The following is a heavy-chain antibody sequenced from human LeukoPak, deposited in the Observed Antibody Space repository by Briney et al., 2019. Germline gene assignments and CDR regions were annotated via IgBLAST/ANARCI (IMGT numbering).Heavy chain of an antibody. V-gene: IGHV3-43*02. CDR2: ISGDGGST. CDR1: GFTFDDYA. Sequence: GGSDRLSCAASGFTFDDYAMHWARQAPGRGLEWVSLISGDGGSTYYADSVKGRFTISRDNSKNSLYLQMNSLRTEDTALYYCATLPIAAAGTGYFDYWGQGTLVTVSS. D-gene: IGHD6-13*01. CDR3: ATLPIAAAGTGYFDY. J-gene: IGHJ4*02.